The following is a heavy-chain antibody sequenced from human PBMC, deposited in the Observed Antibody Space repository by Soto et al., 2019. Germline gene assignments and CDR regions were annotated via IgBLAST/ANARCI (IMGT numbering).Heavy chain of an antibody. CDR1: GYSFTSYW. D-gene: IGHD4-17*01. CDR2: IYPGDSDT. V-gene: IGHV5-51*01. J-gene: IGHJ6*02. Sequence: GESLKISCKGSGYSFTSYWIGWVRQMPGKGLEWMGIIYPGDSDTKYSPSFQGQVTISADKSISTAYLQWSSLKASDTAMYYCARRTTVKTYYYYYGMDVWGQGTTVTVSS. CDR3: ARRTTVKTYYYYYGMDV.